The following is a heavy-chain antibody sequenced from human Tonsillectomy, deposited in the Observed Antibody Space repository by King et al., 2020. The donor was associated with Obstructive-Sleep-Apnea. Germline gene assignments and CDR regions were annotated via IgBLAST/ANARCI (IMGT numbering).Heavy chain of an antibody. Sequence: VQLVESGGGLVKPGGSLRLSCAASGFTLSSYSMNWVRQAPGKGLEWVSSISRSSSYIYYSDSVRGRFTTSRDNAKNSLYLQMNSLRAEDTAVYYCAREGGVGFDSWGQGTLVTVSS. J-gene: IGHJ4*02. CDR3: AREGGVGFDS. CDR1: GFTLSSYS. CDR2: ISRSSSYI. D-gene: IGHD2-15*01. V-gene: IGHV3-21*01.